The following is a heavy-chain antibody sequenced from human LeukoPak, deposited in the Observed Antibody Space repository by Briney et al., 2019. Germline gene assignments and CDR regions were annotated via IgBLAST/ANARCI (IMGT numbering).Heavy chain of an antibody. Sequence: GRSLRLSCAASGFTFSSYVMHWVRQAPGKGLEWVAVISYDGSNKYYADSVKGRFTISRDNSKNTLYLQMNSLRAEDTAVYYCAKGSKWIQLWSLFIDYWGQGTLVTVSS. D-gene: IGHD5-18*01. J-gene: IGHJ4*02. CDR1: GFTFSSYV. V-gene: IGHV3-30*18. CDR2: ISYDGSNK. CDR3: AKGSKWIQLWSLFIDY.